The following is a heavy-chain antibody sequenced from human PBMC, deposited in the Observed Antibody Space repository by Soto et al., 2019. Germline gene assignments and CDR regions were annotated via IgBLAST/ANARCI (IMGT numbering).Heavy chain of an antibody. J-gene: IGHJ4*02. D-gene: IGHD6-13*01. V-gene: IGHV3-23*01. CDR2: ISASGGST. Sequence: EVQLLESGGGLVQPGGSLRLSCVVSGFTFSSYAMSWVRQAPGKGLEWVSAISASGGSTYYADSVKGRFTISRDNSKNTLYVQMISLRAEDTAVYYCAKDLSSAAGFDYWGQGTLVTVSS. CDR1: GFTFSSYA. CDR3: AKDLSSAAGFDY.